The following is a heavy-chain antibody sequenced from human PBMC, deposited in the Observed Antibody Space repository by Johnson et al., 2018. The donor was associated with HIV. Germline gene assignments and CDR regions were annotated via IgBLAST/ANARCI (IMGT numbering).Heavy chain of an antibody. V-gene: IGHV3-30*03. J-gene: IGHJ3*02. CDR1: GFTFSHYG. Sequence: QVQLVESGGGVVQPGRSLRLSCAASGFTFSHYGMAWVRQAPGKGLEWVAVISFAGMKKHYADSVKGRFTISRDNAKNSLYLQMNSLRAEDTALYYCTRDTFAHRATVTESAFDIWGQGTMVTVSS. CDR2: ISFAGMKK. CDR3: TRDTFAHRATVTESAFDI. D-gene: IGHD4-11*01.